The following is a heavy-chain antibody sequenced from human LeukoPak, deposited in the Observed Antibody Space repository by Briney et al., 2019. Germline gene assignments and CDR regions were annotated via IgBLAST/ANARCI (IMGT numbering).Heavy chain of an antibody. J-gene: IGHJ5*02. CDR1: GRSFRRYY. D-gene: IGHD6-13*01. CDR2: INHSGST. Sequence: SDTVSLPCAVYGRSFRRYYWSWIPQPPGKGLEWLGEINHSGSTNYNPSLKSRVTISIDTSKNQLYLQLSPVTAADTAVYSCASLSYAAGTWWFDPWGQGTLVTVSS. V-gene: IGHV4-34*01. CDR3: ASLSYAAGTWWFDP.